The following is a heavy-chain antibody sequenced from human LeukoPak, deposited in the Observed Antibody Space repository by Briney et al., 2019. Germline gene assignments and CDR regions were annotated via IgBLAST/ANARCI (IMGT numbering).Heavy chain of an antibody. CDR1: GYTFTGYY. V-gene: IGHV1-2*02. D-gene: IGHD1-26*01. CDR3: AREAGATYYYCYYMDV. J-gene: IGHJ6*03. CDR2: INPNSGGT. Sequence: GSSVKVSCKASGYTFTGYYMHWVRQAPGQGLEWMGWINPNSGGTNYAQKFQGRVTMTRDTSISTAYMELSRPRSDDTAVYYCAREAGATYYYCYYMDVWGKGTTVTVSS.